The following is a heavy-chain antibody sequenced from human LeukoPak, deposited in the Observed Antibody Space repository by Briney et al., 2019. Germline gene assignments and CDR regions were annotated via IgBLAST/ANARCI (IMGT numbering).Heavy chain of an antibody. V-gene: IGHV3-53*01. Sequence: GGSLRHSCAASGFTVSSNYMSWVRQAPGKGLEWVSVIYSGGSTYYADSVKGRFTISRDNSKNTLYLQMNSLRAEDTAVYYCARDGVLATIGAFDIWGQGTMVTVSS. J-gene: IGHJ3*02. CDR3: ARDGVLATIGAFDI. CDR1: GFTVSSNY. D-gene: IGHD5-12*01. CDR2: IYSGGST.